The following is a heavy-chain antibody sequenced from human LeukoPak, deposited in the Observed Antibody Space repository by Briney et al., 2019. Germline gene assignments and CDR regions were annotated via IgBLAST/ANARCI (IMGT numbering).Heavy chain of an antibody. Sequence: PGGSLRLSCAASGFTFTVYAMIWVRQAPGKGLEWVSVISGSGGTSYYADSVKGRFTISRDNSKNTLYLQMDSLRAEDTAVYYCAKDRVYSSSWYGGLDYWGQGTLVTVSS. CDR3: AKDRVYSSSWYGGLDY. CDR1: GFTFTVYA. CDR2: ISGSGGTS. D-gene: IGHD6-13*01. J-gene: IGHJ4*02. V-gene: IGHV3-23*01.